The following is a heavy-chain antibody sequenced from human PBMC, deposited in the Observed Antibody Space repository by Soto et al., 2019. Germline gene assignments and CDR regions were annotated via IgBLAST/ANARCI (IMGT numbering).Heavy chain of an antibody. CDR3: ARDGICSSTSCLYNWFDP. CDR1: GGTFSSYA. V-gene: IGHV1-69*01. D-gene: IGHD2-2*01. J-gene: IGHJ5*02. Sequence: QVQLVQSGAEVKKPGSSVKVSCKASGGTFSSYAISWVRQAPGQGLEWMGGIIPIFGTANYAQKFQGRVTITADESTSTAYMELRRLSSEDTAVYYCARDGICSSTSCLYNWFDPWGQGTLVTVSS. CDR2: IIPIFGTA.